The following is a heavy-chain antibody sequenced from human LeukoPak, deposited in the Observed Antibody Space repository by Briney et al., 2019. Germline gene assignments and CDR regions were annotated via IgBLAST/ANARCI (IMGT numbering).Heavy chain of an antibody. CDR1: GVSISSYY. V-gene: IGHV4-59*01. D-gene: IGHD3-10*01. CDR2: IYYSGST. Sequence: SETLSLTCTVSGVSISSYYWSWIRQPPGKGLEWIGYIYYSGSTNYNPSLKSRVTISLDTSKNQFSLKLSSVTAADTAVYYCARSELLWFGGVNSGFDYWGQGTLVTVSS. CDR3: ARSELLWFGGVNSGFDY. J-gene: IGHJ4*02.